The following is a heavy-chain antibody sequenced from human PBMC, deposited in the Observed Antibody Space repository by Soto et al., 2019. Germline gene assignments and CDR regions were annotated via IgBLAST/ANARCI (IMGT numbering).Heavy chain of an antibody. Sequence: VQLLESGGGLVQPGGSLRLSCAASGLTFGSYAMSWVRQAPGKGLEWVSAISGSGGTTYYADSVRGRFTISRDNSENTLYLQMNSLRADDTAVYYCAKDSPSHVGGWELPFDYWGQGTLVTVSS. J-gene: IGHJ4*02. CDR2: ISGSGGTT. D-gene: IGHD2-21*01. CDR3: AKDSPSHVGGWELPFDY. CDR1: GLTFGSYA. V-gene: IGHV3-23*01.